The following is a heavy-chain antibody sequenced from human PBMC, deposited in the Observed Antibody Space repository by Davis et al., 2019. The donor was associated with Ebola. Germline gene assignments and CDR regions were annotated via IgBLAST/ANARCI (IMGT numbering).Heavy chain of an antibody. Sequence: GESLKISCAASGFTFSSYAMSWVRQAPGKGLEWVSSISGSGGSTYSADSVKGRFTISRDNSQNTLYMQMNSLRAEDTAVYYCVKPPNNIVGAIYYFDYWGQGTLVTVSS. CDR2: ISGSGGST. J-gene: IGHJ4*02. CDR3: VKPPNNIVGAIYYFDY. D-gene: IGHD1-26*01. V-gene: IGHV3-23*01. CDR1: GFTFSSYA.